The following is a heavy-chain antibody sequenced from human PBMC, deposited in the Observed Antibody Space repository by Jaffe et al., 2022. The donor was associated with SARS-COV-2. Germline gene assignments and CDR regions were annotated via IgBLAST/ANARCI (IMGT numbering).Heavy chain of an antibody. CDR1: GFTFSSYS. CDR2: ISSSSSYI. CDR3: ARVSRPLPYYDFWSGYYQGDAFDI. J-gene: IGHJ3*02. Sequence: EVQLVESGGGLVKPGGSLRLSCAASGFTFSSYSMNWVRQAPGKGLEWVSSISSSSSYIYYADSVKGRFTISRDNAKNSLYLQMNSLRAEDTAVYYCARVSRPLPYYDFWSGYYQGDAFDIWGQGTMVTVSS. V-gene: IGHV3-21*01. D-gene: IGHD3-3*01.